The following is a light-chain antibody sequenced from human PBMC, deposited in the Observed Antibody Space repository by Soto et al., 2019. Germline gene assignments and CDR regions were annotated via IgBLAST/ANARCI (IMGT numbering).Light chain of an antibody. V-gene: IGKV1-39*01. Sequence: DIQMTPSPSSLSASVGDRVTITCRASQSISTYLNWYQQKAGKAPQGMIHAASCLQSRVPSRFSGSGSGTDLPLTISSLQPEDFGTYYCQQRYNTPFTFAPGTKVDIK. J-gene: IGKJ3*01. CDR3: QQRYNTPFT. CDR2: AAS. CDR1: QSISTY.